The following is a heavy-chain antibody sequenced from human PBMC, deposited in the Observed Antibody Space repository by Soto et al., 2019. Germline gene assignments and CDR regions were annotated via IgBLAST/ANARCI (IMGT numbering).Heavy chain of an antibody. J-gene: IGHJ4*02. CDR2: MNPNSGNT. CDR1: GYTFTSYD. Sequence: ASVKVSCKASGYTFTSYDINWVRQATGQGLEWMGWMNPNSGNTGYAQKFQGRVTISVDTSKNQFSLKLSSVTAADTAVYYCARADYGEAFDYWGQGTLVTVSS. V-gene: IGHV1-8*01. D-gene: IGHD4-17*01. CDR3: ARADYGEAFDY.